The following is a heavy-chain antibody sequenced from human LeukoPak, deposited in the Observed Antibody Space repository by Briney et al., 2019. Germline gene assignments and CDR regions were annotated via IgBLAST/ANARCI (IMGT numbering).Heavy chain of an antibody. V-gene: IGHV4-59*01. J-gene: IGHJ4*02. CDR1: TDSFSTYH. CDR2: FYDSGRT. Sequence: SETLSLSCNVSTDSFSTYHWSWIRQPPGKGLQWIGDFYDSGRTNYNPSLKSRVTISGDMSKNQFSLKLISVTAADTAVYYCCRDSYYFDYWDQGTLVTVSS. CDR3: CRDSYYFDY.